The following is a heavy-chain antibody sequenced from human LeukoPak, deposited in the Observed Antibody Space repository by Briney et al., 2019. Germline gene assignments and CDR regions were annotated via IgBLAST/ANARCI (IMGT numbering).Heavy chain of an antibody. V-gene: IGHV4-39*01. CDR1: GGSISSSSYY. CDR2: IYYSGST. D-gene: IGHD6-13*01. CDR3: ARREVSSWYALDY. J-gene: IGHJ4*02. Sequence: SETLSLTCTVSGGSISSSSYYWGWIRQPPGKGLEWIGSIYYSGSTYYNPSLKSRVTISVDTSKNQFSLKLSSVTAADTAVYYCARREVSSWYALDYWGQGTLVTVSS.